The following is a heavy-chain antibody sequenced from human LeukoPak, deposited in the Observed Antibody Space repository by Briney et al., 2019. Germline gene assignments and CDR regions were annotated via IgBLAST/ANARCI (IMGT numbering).Heavy chain of an antibody. CDR3: ARDFSGYDFGLYYYYYMDV. Sequence: GGSLRLSCAASGFIFSSYAMSWVRQAPGKGLEWVANIKQDGSEKYYVDSVKGRFTISRDNAKNSLYLQMNSLRAEDTAVYYCARDFSGYDFGLYYYYYMDVWGKGTTVTVSS. CDR1: GFIFSSYA. CDR2: IKQDGSEK. J-gene: IGHJ6*03. D-gene: IGHD5-12*01. V-gene: IGHV3-7*01.